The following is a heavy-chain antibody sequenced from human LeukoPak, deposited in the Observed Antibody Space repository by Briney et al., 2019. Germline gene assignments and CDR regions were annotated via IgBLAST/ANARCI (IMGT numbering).Heavy chain of an antibody. D-gene: IGHD6-19*01. CDR2: ISTSTGNP. V-gene: IGHV7-4-1*02. J-gene: IGHJ4*02. CDR3: GRGAVAGTKYFDY. Sequence: ASVKVSCKASGYTFTMYAINWVRQAPGQGLEWMGWISTSTGNPTYAQGFTGRFVFSLDTSVNTAYLQISSLKAEDTAMYYCGRGAVAGTKYFDYWGQGTLVTVSS. CDR1: GYTFTMYA.